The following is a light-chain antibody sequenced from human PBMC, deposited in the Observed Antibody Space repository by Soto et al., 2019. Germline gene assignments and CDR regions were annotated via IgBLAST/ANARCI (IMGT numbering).Light chain of an antibody. V-gene: IGLV3-21*02. CDR2: DDS. Sequence: SYELTQAPSVSVAPRQTARITCGGNIGSKNVHWYQQKPGQAPVLVVYDDSDRPSGIPERFSGSKSGNTATLTLTRVEAGDEADYYCQVWDSGSDLVAFGGGTKVTVL. CDR1: IGSKN. J-gene: IGLJ2*01. CDR3: QVWDSGSDLVA.